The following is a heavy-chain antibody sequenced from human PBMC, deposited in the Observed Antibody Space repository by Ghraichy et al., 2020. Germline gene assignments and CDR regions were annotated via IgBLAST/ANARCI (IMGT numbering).Heavy chain of an antibody. CDR1: GYTFTSYY. J-gene: IGHJ4*02. D-gene: IGHD2-2*01. V-gene: IGHV1-46*03. CDR2: INPSGGST. CDR3: ARGPYIVVVPAAISVDY. Sequence: ASVKVSCKASGYTFTSYYMHWVRQAPGQGLEWMGIINPSGGSTSYAQKFQGRVTMTRDTSTSTVYMELSSLRSEDTAVYYCARGPYIVVVPAAISVDYWGQGTLVTVSS.